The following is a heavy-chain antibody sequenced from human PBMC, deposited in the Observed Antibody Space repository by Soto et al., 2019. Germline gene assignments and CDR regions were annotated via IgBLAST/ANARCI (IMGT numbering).Heavy chain of an antibody. CDR2: INHSGGT. D-gene: IGHD3-22*01. CDR1: GGSFSAYY. CDR3: SRGSVDTVDSSGFSEY. J-gene: IGHJ4*02. Sequence: LSLTCDVYGGSFSAYYWSWIRQPPGKGLEWVGEINHSGGTSYNPSLKRRVTISVDTSKPQFSLNLTSVTAADRAVYYCSRGSVDTVDSSGFSEYWGQGTPVTVSS. V-gene: IGHV4-34*01.